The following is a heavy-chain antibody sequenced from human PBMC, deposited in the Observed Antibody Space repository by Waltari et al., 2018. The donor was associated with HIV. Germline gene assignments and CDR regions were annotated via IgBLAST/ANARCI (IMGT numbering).Heavy chain of an antibody. Sequence: EVKLLESGGGLVQPGGSLRLSCAASGFTFSSYAMNWLRRAPGKGLDWVAAISGSGGSTYYADSVKGRFTISRDNSKNTLYLQMNSLRAEDTAVYYCAKDDWELPPFDYWGQGTLVTVSS. D-gene: IGHD1-26*01. J-gene: IGHJ4*02. CDR2: ISGSGGST. V-gene: IGHV3-23*01. CDR1: GFTFSSYA. CDR3: AKDDWELPPFDY.